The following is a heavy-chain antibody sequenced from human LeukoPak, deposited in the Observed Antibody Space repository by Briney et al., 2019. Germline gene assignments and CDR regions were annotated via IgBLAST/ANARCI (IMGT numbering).Heavy chain of an antibody. CDR2: IYYSGST. J-gene: IGHJ6*02. D-gene: IGHD3-9*01. CDR3: ARAISYYYGMDV. Sequence: PSETLSLTCTVSGGSISNYFWSWIRQPPGKGLEWIGYIYYSGSTNYNPSLKSRVTLSVDTPKNQSSLKLSSVTAADTAVYYCARAISYYYGMDVWGQGTTVTVSS. CDR1: GGSISNYF. V-gene: IGHV4-59*01.